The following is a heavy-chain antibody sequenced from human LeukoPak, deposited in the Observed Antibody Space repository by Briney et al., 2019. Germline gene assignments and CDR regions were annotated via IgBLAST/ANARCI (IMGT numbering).Heavy chain of an antibody. CDR3: ARDLGAEGSGSYYHWFDP. V-gene: IGHV3-11*04. CDR2: ISSSGSTI. CDR1: GFTFSDYY. Sequence: GGSLRLSCAASGFTFSDYYMSWIRQAPGKGLEWVSYISSSGSTIYYADSVKGRFTISRDNAKNSLYLQMNSLRAEDTAVYYCARDLGAEGSGSYYHWFDPWGQGTLVTVSS. D-gene: IGHD3-10*01. J-gene: IGHJ5*02.